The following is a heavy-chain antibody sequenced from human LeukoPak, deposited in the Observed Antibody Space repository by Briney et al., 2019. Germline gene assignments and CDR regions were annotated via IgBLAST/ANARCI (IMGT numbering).Heavy chain of an antibody. D-gene: IGHD5-24*01. Sequence: GGSLRLSCAASGLTVSSNYMSWVRHAPGKGLEWVSLIYSSGNAYYADSVKGRFTISRDNSKNTLFLQMNSLTAEDTAMYYCTRTFLSGDGYKVGYFDYWGQGTLVTVSS. V-gene: IGHV3-53*01. CDR2: IYSSGNA. CDR3: TRTFLSGDGYKVGYFDY. CDR1: GLTVSSNY. J-gene: IGHJ4*02.